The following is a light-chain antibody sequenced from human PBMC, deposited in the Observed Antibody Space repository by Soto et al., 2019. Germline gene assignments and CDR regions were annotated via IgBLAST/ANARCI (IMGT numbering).Light chain of an antibody. CDR3: QQYNNLKT. CDR1: QSVSSN. Sequence: EIVMTQSPATLSVSPGERATLSCRASQSVSSNLAWYQQKPGQAPRLLIYEALNRATGIPARFSGSGSGTEFTLTISSLQSEDFAVYYCQQYNNLKTFGQGTKVDIK. V-gene: IGKV3D-15*01. J-gene: IGKJ1*01. CDR2: EAL.